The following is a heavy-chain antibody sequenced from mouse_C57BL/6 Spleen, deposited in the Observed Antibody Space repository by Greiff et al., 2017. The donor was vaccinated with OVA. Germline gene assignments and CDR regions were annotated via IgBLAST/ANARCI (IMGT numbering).Heavy chain of an antibody. Sequence: VQLQQSGAELVRPGTSVKVSCKASGYAFTTYLIEWVKQRPGQGLEWIGVINPGSGGTNYNEKFKGKATLTADKSSSTAYMQLSSLTSEDSAVYFCARGGNLFAYWGQGTLVTVSA. D-gene: IGHD2-1*01. J-gene: IGHJ3*01. V-gene: IGHV1-54*01. CDR2: INPGSGGT. CDR3: ARGGNLFAY. CDR1: GYAFTTYL.